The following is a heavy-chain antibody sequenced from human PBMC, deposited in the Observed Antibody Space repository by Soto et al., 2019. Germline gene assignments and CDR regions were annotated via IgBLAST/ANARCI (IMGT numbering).Heavy chain of an antibody. CDR3: AKKVNSGPGSQYFDY. J-gene: IGHJ4*02. Sequence: GGSLRLSCAASGFTFSSYSMSWVRQAPGKGLEWVSGFRTGADDGTTYYADSVKGRFTITRDISKNTLFLQMNSLRAEDTAIYYCAKKVNSGPGSQYFDYWGQGTLVTVSS. CDR1: GFTFSSYS. CDR2: FRTGADDGTT. V-gene: IGHV3-23*01. D-gene: IGHD3-10*01.